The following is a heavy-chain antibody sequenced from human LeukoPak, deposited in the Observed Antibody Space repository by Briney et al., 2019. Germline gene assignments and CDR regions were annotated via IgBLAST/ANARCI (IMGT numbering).Heavy chain of an antibody. Sequence: PGGSLRLSCAASGFTFSSYGMHWVRQAPGKGLEWVAVIWYDGSNKYYADSVKGRFTTSRDNSKNTLYLQMNSLKAEDTAVYYCARDYYGSGSYHNWFDPWGQGTLVTVSS. D-gene: IGHD3-10*01. CDR1: GFTFSSYG. CDR3: ARDYYGSGSYHNWFDP. CDR2: IWYDGSNK. V-gene: IGHV3-33*01. J-gene: IGHJ5*02.